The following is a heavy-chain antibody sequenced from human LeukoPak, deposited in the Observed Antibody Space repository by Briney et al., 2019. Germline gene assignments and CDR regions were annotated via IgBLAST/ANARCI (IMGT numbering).Heavy chain of an antibody. D-gene: IGHD3-10*01. CDR2: IRGSGGST. J-gene: IGHJ4*02. Sequence: GGSLRLSCAASGFTFSSHAVSWVRQAPGKGLEWVSAIRGSGGSTNYADSVKGRFTISRDNSKNTLYLQMNSLRAEDTAVYYCAKAPGSYYFDYWGQGTLVTVSS. V-gene: IGHV3-23*01. CDR1: GFTFSSHA. CDR3: AKAPGSYYFDY.